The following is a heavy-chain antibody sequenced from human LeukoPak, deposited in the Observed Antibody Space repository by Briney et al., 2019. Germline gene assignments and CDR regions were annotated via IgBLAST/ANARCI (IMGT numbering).Heavy chain of an antibody. D-gene: IGHD1-7*01. CDR2: IYSSGST. CDR1: GGSISSGDYY. V-gene: IGHV4-39*01. CDR3: ARQLGTPTTSVVDY. J-gene: IGHJ4*02. Sequence: PSETLSLTCTVSGGSISSGDYYWGWIRQPPGKGLEGIGNIYSSGSTYYNPSLKSRVTTPMDTSENQFSLNLSFVTAADTAVYYCARQLGTPTTSVVDYWGQGTLVTVSS.